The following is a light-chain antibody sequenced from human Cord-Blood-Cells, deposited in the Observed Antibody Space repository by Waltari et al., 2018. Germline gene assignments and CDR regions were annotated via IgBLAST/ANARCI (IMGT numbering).Light chain of an antibody. CDR1: SSDVGGYNY. J-gene: IGLJ3*02. CDR2: DVS. Sequence: QSALTQPASVSGSPGQSITISCTGTSSDVGGYNYVSWYQQPPGKAPKLMIYDVSKRPSGVSNRFSGSKSGNTASLTISGLQAEDEADYYCSSYTSSSPLFGGGTKLTVL. CDR3: SSYTSSSPL. V-gene: IGLV2-14*01.